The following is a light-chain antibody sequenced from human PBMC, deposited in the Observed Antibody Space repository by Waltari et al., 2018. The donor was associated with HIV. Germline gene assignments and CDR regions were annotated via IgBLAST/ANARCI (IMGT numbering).Light chain of an antibody. CDR2: GPS. Sequence: EIVLTQSPGTLSLSPGERATVSCRASQSVSSTYLAWYQQKPGQAPRLLIYGPSSRAPGIPDRFSGSGSGTDFTLTISRLEPEDFAVYYCQQYGRSPLTFGGGTKVEIK. V-gene: IGKV3-20*01. CDR1: QSVSSTY. CDR3: QQYGRSPLT. J-gene: IGKJ4*01.